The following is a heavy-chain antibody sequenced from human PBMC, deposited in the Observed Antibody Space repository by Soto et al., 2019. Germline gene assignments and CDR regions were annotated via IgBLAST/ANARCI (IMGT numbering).Heavy chain of an antibody. J-gene: IGHJ6*02. V-gene: IGHV3-23*01. Sequence: PGGSLRLSCGGSGFSFSSYVMTWVRQVPGKGLEWVSSISNSGGIKYYGDSVKDRFTVSRDNSKNTLFLQMHNLRAEDTAAYYCAAGGSCSSATRWSFGMDVWGQGTTVTVSS. CDR1: GFSFSSYV. D-gene: IGHD2-2*01. CDR2: ISNSGGIK. CDR3: AAGGSCSSATRWSFGMDV.